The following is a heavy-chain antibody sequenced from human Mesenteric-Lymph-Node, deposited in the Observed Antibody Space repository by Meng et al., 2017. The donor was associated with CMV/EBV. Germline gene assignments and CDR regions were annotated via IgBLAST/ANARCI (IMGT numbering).Heavy chain of an antibody. CDR2: INPKSGGS. D-gene: IGHD6-13*01. J-gene: IGHJ5*02. CDR3: ARQSEYNSGWYGGLGWFDP. CDR1: GYTFSGYY. V-gene: IGHV1-2*02. Sequence: ASVKVSCKASGYTFSGYYIHWVRQAPGQGLEWMGWINPKSGGSNYTQKFQGRVTMTRDTSISTAYMELRRLRSDDTAVYYCARQSEYNSGWYGGLGWFDPWGQGTLVTVSS.